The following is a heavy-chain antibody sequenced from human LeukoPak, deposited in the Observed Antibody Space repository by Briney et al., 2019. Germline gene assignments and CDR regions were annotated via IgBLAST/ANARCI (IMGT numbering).Heavy chain of an antibody. Sequence: SETLSLTCSVSGGSISRNIYYWGWIRQPPGKGLEWIGNIYYSGRTHYNRSLKSRVTISGDTSKNQFSLKVNSVTAADTAVYYCARFYYGSGSYWLPTRAVDHWGQGILVTVSS. CDR1: GGSISRNIYY. D-gene: IGHD3-10*01. V-gene: IGHV4-39*07. CDR2: IYYSGRT. J-gene: IGHJ4*02. CDR3: ARFYYGSGSYWLPTRAVDH.